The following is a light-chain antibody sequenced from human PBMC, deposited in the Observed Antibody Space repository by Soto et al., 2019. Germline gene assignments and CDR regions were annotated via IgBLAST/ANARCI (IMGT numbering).Light chain of an antibody. CDR3: QQFRTSPPT. CDR1: QSVGISY. V-gene: IGKV3-20*01. CDR2: GAS. J-gene: IGKJ1*01. Sequence: ETVLTQSPGTLSLSPGERATLSCRASQSVGISYLAWYQHNPGQAPRLLIYGASSRATGIPDRFSASGSGTDFTLTISRLEPEDFAVYYCQQFRTSPPTFGQGTKVDIK.